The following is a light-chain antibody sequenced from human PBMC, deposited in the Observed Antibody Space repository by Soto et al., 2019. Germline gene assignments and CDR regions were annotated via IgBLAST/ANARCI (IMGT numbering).Light chain of an antibody. J-gene: IGLJ2*01. Sequence: QSALTQPASVSGSPGQSITISCTGTSSDIGGYNYVSWYQQHPGKAPKLMIYEVNNRPSGVSNRFSGSKSGNTASLTISGLQAEDEAYYYCSSYTNITTLVFGGGTKLTVL. V-gene: IGLV2-14*01. CDR1: SSDIGGYNY. CDR3: SSYTNITTLV. CDR2: EVN.